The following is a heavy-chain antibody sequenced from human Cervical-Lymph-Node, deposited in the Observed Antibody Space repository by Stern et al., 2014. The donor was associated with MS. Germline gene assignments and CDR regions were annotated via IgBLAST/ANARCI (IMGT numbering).Heavy chain of an antibody. D-gene: IGHD2-15*01. J-gene: IGHJ4*02. CDR1: GFSVATAGVG. CDR3: AHSRVKYCRGGTCYSSLFDY. CDR2: ICWDDDK. Sequence: QVTLRESGPTLVKPTQTVTLTCTLSGFSVATAGVGVGWSRQPPGKALEWLVLICWDDDKLYSPSLKNRLTIIKDTSKNQVVLTMTNVDPVDTATYYCAHSRVKYCRGGTCYSSLFDYWGQGTLVTVSS. V-gene: IGHV2-5*02.